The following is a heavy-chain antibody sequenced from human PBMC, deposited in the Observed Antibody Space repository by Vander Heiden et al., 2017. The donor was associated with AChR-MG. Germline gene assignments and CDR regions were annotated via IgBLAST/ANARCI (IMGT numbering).Heavy chain of an antibody. CDR3: STEVVQNDFDTSGLYLDH. CDR1: GFTFNNAW. CDR2: IKSKTEGATV. Sequence: EVQLVESGGGLVKPGGSLRLSCDASGFTFNNAWMSWVRQAPGKGLEWVGRIKSKTEGATVDYAAPVKGRFTISRDDSKNTLYLEMSSLNTEDTAVYYCSTEVVQNDFDTSGLYLDHWGQGTPVTVS. J-gene: IGHJ4*02. D-gene: IGHD3-22*01. V-gene: IGHV3-15*01.